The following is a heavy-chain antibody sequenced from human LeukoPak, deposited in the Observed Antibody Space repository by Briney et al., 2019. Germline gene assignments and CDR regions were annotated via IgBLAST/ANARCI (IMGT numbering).Heavy chain of an antibody. CDR2: IYYSGST. CDR3: AREGSGPWAFDI. J-gene: IGHJ3*02. V-gene: IGHV4-39*07. CDR1: GGAINSYH. Sequence: SSETLSLTCTVSGGAINSYHWTWTRQPPGKGLEWIGSIYYSGSTYYNPSLKSRVTISVDTSKNQFSLKLSSVTAADTAVYYRAREGSGPWAFDIWGQGTMVTVSS. D-gene: IGHD2-15*01.